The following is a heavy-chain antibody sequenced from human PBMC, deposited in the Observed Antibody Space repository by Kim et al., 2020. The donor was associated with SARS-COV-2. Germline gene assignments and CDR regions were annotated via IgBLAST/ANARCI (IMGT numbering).Heavy chain of an antibody. J-gene: IGHJ5*02. Sequence: ASVKVSCKVSGYTLTELSMHWVRQAPGKGLEWMGGFDPEDGETIYAQKFQGRVTMTEDTSTDTAYMELSSLRSEDTAVYCATSITIFGGFDPWGQGTLVTVSS. CDR3: ATSITIFGGFDP. D-gene: IGHD3-3*01. V-gene: IGHV1-24*01. CDR1: GYTLTELS. CDR2: FDPEDGET.